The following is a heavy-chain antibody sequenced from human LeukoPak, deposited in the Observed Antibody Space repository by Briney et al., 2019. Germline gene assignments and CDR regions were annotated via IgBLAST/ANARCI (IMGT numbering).Heavy chain of an antibody. CDR3: ARKLRLGGNWFDP. Sequence: SVKVSCKTSGGTFTSYAITWVRQAPGQGLDWMGKIIPISGTTNYAQKFQGRVTFTADESTSTAYMELSSLRSEDTALYYCARKLRLGGNWFDPWGQGTLVTASS. CDR1: GGTFTSYA. J-gene: IGHJ5*02. V-gene: IGHV1-69*13. D-gene: IGHD1-26*01. CDR2: IIPISGTT.